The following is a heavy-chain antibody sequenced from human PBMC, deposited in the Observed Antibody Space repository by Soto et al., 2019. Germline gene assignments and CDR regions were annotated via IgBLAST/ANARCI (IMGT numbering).Heavy chain of an antibody. D-gene: IGHD6-6*01. CDR1: GYSFTSYW. J-gene: IGHJ6*02. CDR2: IDPSDSYT. CDR3: ASTVGSEYSSSPHNGMDV. V-gene: IGHV5-10-1*01. Sequence: GESLKISCKGSGYSFTSYWISWVRQMPGKGLEWMGRIDPSDSYTNYSPSFQGHVAISADKSISTAYLQWSSLKASDTAMYYCASTVGSEYSSSPHNGMDVWGQGTTVTVSS.